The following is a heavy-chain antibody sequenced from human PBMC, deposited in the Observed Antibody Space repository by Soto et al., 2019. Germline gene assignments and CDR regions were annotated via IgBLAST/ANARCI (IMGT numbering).Heavy chain of an antibody. V-gene: IGHV4-31*11. J-gene: IGHJ5*02. CDR3: AREEKVRGYGNWFDP. CDR1: GGSFSGYY. D-gene: IGHD3-10*01. Sequence: PSETLSLTCAVYGGSFSGYYWSWIRQHPGKGLEWIGYIYCSGSTYYNPSLKSRVTISVDTSKNQFSLKLSSVTAADTAVYYCAREEKVRGYGNWFDPWGQGTLVTVSS. CDR2: IYCSGST.